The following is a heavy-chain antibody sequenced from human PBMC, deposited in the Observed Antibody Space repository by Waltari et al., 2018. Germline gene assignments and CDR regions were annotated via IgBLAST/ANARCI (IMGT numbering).Heavy chain of an antibody. CDR3: AKGRLGELSFRYDYFDY. V-gene: IGHV1-69*01. Sequence: QVQLVQSGAEVKKPGSSVKVSCKASGGTFSSYAISWVRPAPGQGVEWMGGLIPIFGTANYAQKCQGRVTITADESTSTAYMELSSLRSEDTAVYYCAKGRLGELSFRYDYFDYWGQGTLVTVSS. CDR1: GGTFSSYA. CDR2: LIPIFGTA. D-gene: IGHD3-16*02. J-gene: IGHJ4*02.